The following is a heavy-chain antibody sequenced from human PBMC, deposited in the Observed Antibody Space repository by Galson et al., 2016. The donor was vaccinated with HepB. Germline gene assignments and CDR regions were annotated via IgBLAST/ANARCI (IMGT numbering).Heavy chain of an antibody. CDR1: GGTFRNLA. J-gene: IGHJ4*02. Sequence: SVKVSCKASGGTFRNLAINWVRQAPGQGPEWMGGIMPLYGTPNFAQNFQGRLTITADESTTTGYMELSGLRSDDTAVYYCATPRGSHGCFDFWGQGTLVTVSS. CDR2: IMPLYGTP. V-gene: IGHV1-69*13. CDR3: ATPRGSHGCFDF. D-gene: IGHD1-26*01.